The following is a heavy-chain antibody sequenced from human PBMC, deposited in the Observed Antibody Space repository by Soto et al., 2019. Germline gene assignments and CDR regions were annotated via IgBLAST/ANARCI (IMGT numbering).Heavy chain of an antibody. J-gene: IGHJ4*02. CDR2: IKSKTDGGTT. D-gene: IGHD3-16*02. CDR1: GFTFSNAW. Sequence: GGSLRLSCAASGFTFSNAWMSWVRQAPGKGLEWVGRIKSKTDGGTTDYAAPVKGRFTISRDDSKNTLYLKMNSLKTEDTAVYYCTTDDTDTNYDYIWGSYRFFDYWGQGTLVTVSS. V-gene: IGHV3-15*01. CDR3: TTDDTDTNYDYIWGSYRFFDY.